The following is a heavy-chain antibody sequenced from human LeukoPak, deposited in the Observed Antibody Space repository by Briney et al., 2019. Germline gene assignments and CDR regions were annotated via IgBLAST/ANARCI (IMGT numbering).Heavy chain of an antibody. CDR1: GGSISSSSYY. V-gene: IGHV4-39*01. Sequence: SETLSLTCTVSGGSISSSSYYWGWIRQPPGKGLEWIGSIYYSGSTYYNPSLKSRVTISVDTSKNQFSLKLSSVTAADTAVYYCAESKNDYSKPFDYWGQGTLVTVSS. J-gene: IGHJ4*02. CDR3: AESKNDYSKPFDY. D-gene: IGHD4-11*01. CDR2: IYYSGST.